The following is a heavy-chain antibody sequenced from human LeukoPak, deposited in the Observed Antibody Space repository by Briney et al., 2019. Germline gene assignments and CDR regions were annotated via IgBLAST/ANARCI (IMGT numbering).Heavy chain of an antibody. Sequence: PSETLSLTCTVSGGSITGYYWSWIRQPPGKGLEWIGYVFYSGNTLYNPSLKSRVTISVDTSKTQFSLKLTSVTAADTAVYYCARHISVSYDAFDLWGRGTMVTVSS. V-gene: IGHV4-59*08. D-gene: IGHD6-19*01. CDR3: ARHISVSYDAFDL. CDR1: GGSITGYY. J-gene: IGHJ3*01. CDR2: VFYSGNT.